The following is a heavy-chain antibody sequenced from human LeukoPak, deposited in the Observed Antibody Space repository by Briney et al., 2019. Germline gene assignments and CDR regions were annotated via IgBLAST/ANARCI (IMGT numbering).Heavy chain of an antibody. Sequence: ASVTVSCKASGYTFAGNYIHWVRQAPGQGLEWMGWLNPNSGVTNYAQQFQGRVTMTRDTSISTAYMELYSLRSDDTAVYYCARDLPGYCIGGTCLDSWGQGTLVTVSS. CDR2: LNPNSGVT. CDR3: ARDLPGYCIGGTCLDS. V-gene: IGHV1-2*02. J-gene: IGHJ4*02. D-gene: IGHD2-15*01. CDR1: GYTFAGNY.